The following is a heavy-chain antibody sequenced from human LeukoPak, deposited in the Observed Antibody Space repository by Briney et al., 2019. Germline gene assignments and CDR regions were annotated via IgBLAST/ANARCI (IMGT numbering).Heavy chain of an antibody. V-gene: IGHV4-59*01. D-gene: IGHD5-18*01. CDR2: IYYSGST. CDR1: GFTFSSYA. Sequence: GSLRLSCAASGFTFSSYAMSWVRQAPGKGLEWIGYIYYSGSTNYNPSLKSRVTISVDTSKNQFSLKLSSVTAADTAVYYCAREGGGYSYGYQPYYFDYWGQGTLVTVSS. CDR3: AREGGGYSYGYQPYYFDY. J-gene: IGHJ4*02.